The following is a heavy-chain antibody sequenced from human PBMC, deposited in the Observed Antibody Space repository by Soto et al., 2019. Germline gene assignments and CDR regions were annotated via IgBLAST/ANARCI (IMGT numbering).Heavy chain of an antibody. J-gene: IGHJ6*02. D-gene: IGHD6-19*01. Sequence: QVHLVQSGAEVKKPGASVKLSCKASGYSFVNYYINWVRQAPGQGLEWMGIIYPRGGNISYAQKFQGRVRLTSDTASSTVHMELTSLRSDDTAVYFCARDWIAVAGSISFSQAFPLLDGMDLWGQGTTVTVSS. CDR1: GYSFVNYY. CDR2: IYPRGGNI. CDR3: ARDWIAVAGSISFSQAFPLLDGMDL. V-gene: IGHV1-46*01.